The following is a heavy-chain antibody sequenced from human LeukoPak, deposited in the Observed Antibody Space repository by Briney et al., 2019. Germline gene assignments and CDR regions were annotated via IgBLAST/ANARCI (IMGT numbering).Heavy chain of an antibody. D-gene: IGHD3-10*02. CDR3: AELGITMIGGV. V-gene: IGHV3-30*04. CDR2: ISYDGSNK. CDR1: GFTFSSYA. J-gene: IGHJ6*04. Sequence: GGSLRLSCAASGFTFSSYAMHWVRQAPGKGLEWVAVISYDGSNKYYADSVKGRFTISRDNAKNSLYLQMNSLGAEDTAVYYCAELGITMIGGVWGKGTTVTISS.